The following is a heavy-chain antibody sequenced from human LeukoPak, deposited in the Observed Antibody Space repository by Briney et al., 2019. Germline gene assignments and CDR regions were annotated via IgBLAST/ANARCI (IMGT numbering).Heavy chain of an antibody. V-gene: IGHV3-21*01. CDR2: ISSSSSYI. J-gene: IGHJ4*02. CDR1: GFTFSSYS. D-gene: IGHD6-19*01. Sequence: GGSLRLSCAASGFTFSSYSMNWVRRAPGKGLEWVSSISSSSSYIYYADSVKGRFTISRDNAKNSLYLQMNSLRAEDTAVYYCARDRWHSSGWYTGEFDYWGQGTLVTVSS. CDR3: ARDRWHSSGWYTGEFDY.